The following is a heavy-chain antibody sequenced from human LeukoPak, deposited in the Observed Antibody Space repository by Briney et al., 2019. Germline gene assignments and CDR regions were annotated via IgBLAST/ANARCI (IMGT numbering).Heavy chain of an antibody. CDR3: ARVRFRIAAAGTAYNWFDP. D-gene: IGHD6-13*01. V-gene: IGHV1-2*02. Sequence: GASVKVSCKASGYTFNIYAMHWVRQAPGQGLEWMGWINPNSGGTNYAQKFQGRVTMTRDTSISTAYMELSRLRSDDTAVYYCARVRFRIAAAGTAYNWFDPWGQGTLVTVSS. CDR2: INPNSGGT. CDR1: GYTFNIYA. J-gene: IGHJ5*02.